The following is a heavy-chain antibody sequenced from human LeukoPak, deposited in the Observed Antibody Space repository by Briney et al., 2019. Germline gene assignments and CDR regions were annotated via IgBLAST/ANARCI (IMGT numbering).Heavy chain of an antibody. CDR2: ISGSGGST. CDR1: GFTFSSYA. D-gene: IGHD3-10*01. Sequence: PGGSLRLSCAASGFTFSSYAMSWVRQAPGKGLEWVSAISGSGGSTYYADSVKGRFTISRDNSKNTLYLQMNSLRAEDTAVYYCARDPDYYGSGSVATSHWGQGTLVTVSS. V-gene: IGHV3-23*01. J-gene: IGHJ4*02. CDR3: ARDPDYYGSGSVATSH.